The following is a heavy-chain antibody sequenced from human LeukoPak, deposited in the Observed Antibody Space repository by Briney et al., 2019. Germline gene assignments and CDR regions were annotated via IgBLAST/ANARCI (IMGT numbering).Heavy chain of an antibody. CDR3: AKYTSGTSYRGLDQ. V-gene: IGHV3-23*01. CDR2: IIGSAANT. D-gene: IGHD3-10*01. J-gene: IGHJ4*01. CDR1: GFXFSSYG. Sequence: GGSLRLSCAASGFXFSSYGMHWVRQATGKGLEWVSAIIGSAANTYYADSVKGRFTISRDDSKNTVYLQMNSLRAEDTAVYSCAKYTSGTSYRGLDQWGHGTLVTVSS.